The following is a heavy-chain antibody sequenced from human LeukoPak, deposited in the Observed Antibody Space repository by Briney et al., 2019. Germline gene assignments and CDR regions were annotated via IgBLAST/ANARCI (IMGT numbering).Heavy chain of an antibody. J-gene: IGHJ4*02. CDR1: GFTLSGYS. CDR3: ARDQEQWLAKYYFDY. V-gene: IGHV3-21*01. CDR2: ISSSSSYI. D-gene: IGHD6-19*01. Sequence: SGGSLRLSCAASGFTLSGYSMNWVRQAPGKGLEWVSSISSSSSYIYYADSVKGRFTISRDNAKNSLYLQMNSLRAEDTAVYYCARDQEQWLAKYYFDYWGQGTLVTVSS.